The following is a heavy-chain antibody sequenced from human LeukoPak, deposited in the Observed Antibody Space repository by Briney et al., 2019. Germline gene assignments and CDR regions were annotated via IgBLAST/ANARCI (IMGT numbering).Heavy chain of an antibody. CDR2: IYYSGST. Sequence: SETLSLTCTVSGGSISSGDYYWSWIRQHPGKGLEWIGYIYYSGSTYYNPSLKSRVTISVDTSKNQFSLKLNSVTAADTAVYYCTRLAGGNQLLYGFGPGPFDYWGQGTLVTVSS. J-gene: IGHJ4*02. CDR1: GGSISSGDYY. D-gene: IGHD2-2*02. CDR3: TRLAGGNQLLYGFGPGPFDY. V-gene: IGHV4-31*03.